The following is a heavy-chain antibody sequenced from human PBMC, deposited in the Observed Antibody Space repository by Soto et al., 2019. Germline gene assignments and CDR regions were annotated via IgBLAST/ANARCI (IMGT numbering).Heavy chain of an antibody. Sequence: GGSLRLSCAASGFTFSSYGMHWVRQAPGKGLEWVAVIWYDGSNKYYADSVKGRFTISRDNSKNTLYLQMNSLRAEDTAVYYCARDSITMVRGSPVGYWGQGTLVTVSS. CDR3: ARDSITMVRGSPVGY. D-gene: IGHD3-10*01. J-gene: IGHJ4*02. CDR2: IWYDGSNK. V-gene: IGHV3-33*01. CDR1: GFTFSSYG.